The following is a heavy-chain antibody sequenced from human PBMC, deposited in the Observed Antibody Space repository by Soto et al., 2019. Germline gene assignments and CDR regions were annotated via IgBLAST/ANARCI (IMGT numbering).Heavy chain of an antibody. CDR1: GGTFSNYA. D-gene: IGHD2-15*01. Sequence: QVRLVQSGAEVRKPGSSVRVSCKASGGTFSNYAFSWVRQAPGQGLEWMGAIIPLFGTTRYAQKFQGRFTITADDSTRTAYMDRSGLGSEDTAMYCCAGGEGVVLRPKKVGFDFWGQGTMATAS. CDR2: IIPLFGTT. J-gene: IGHJ3*01. V-gene: IGHV1-69*01. CDR3: AGGEGVVLRPKKVGFDF.